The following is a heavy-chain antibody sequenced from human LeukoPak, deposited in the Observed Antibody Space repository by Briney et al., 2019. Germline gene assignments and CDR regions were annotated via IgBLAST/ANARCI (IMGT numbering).Heavy chain of an antibody. D-gene: IGHD3-16*01. CDR3: AKNLKLLGQADAFDI. V-gene: IGHV3-23*01. J-gene: IGHJ3*02. CDR1: GFTFSSDA. CDR2: ISGSGGRT. Sequence: GGSLRLSCAASGFTFSSDAMSWVRQTPGKGLEWVSTISGSGGRTYYADSVKGRFTISRENSKNTLYVQMNSLRAEDTAVYYCAKNLKLLGQADAFDIWGQGTMVTVSS.